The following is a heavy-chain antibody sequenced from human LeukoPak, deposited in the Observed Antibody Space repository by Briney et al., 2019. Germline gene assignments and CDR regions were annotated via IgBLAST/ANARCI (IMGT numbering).Heavy chain of an antibody. CDR2: IYYSGST. CDR3: ARVPPYSSSWSFDY. CDR1: GGSISSYY. D-gene: IGHD6-13*01. Sequence: SDTLSLTCTVSGGSISSYYWSWIRQPPGRGLEWIGYIYYSGSTTYNPSLKSRVTISVDSSENQFSLKLRSVTAADTAVYYCARVPPYSSSWSFDYWGQGTLVTVSS. V-gene: IGHV4-59*01. J-gene: IGHJ4*02.